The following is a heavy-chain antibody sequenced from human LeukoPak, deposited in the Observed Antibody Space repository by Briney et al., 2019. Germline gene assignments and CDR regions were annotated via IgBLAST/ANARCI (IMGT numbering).Heavy chain of an antibody. D-gene: IGHD1-1*01. CDR1: GFTISNNY. Sequence: GGSLRLSCAASGFTISNNYMRWVRQAPGKGLEWVSSIYSGGATKYSDSVKGRFTISRDNSKNKIYLQMNSLMPEDTAVYYCARELEGLWGQGTLVTVSS. CDR2: IYSGGAT. J-gene: IGHJ4*02. V-gene: IGHV3-53*01. CDR3: ARELEGL.